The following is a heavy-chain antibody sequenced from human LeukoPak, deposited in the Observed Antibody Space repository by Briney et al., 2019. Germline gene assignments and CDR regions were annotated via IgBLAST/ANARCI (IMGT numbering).Heavy chain of an antibody. V-gene: IGHV1-69*05. J-gene: IGHJ4*02. D-gene: IGHD3-22*01. CDR2: IIPVFGTA. CDR1: GGTFSSYA. Sequence: SVKVSCKASGGTFSSYAISWVRQAPGQGLEWMGRIIPVFGTANYAQKFQGRVTITTDESTSTAYMELSSLRSEDTAVYYCARENYYDSSGPLDYWGQGTLVTVSS. CDR3: ARENYYDSSGPLDY.